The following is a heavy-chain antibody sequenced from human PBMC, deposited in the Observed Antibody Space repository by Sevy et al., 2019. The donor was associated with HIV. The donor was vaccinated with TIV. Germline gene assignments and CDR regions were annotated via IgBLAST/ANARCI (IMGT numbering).Heavy chain of an antibody. J-gene: IGHJ4*02. D-gene: IGHD6-19*01. Sequence: GGSLRLSCAASGFTFSSYSMNWVRQAPGKGLEWVSYISGLNNYIYYADSVRGRFTISRDNAKNSLYLQMNSLRAEDTAVYYCARGASSGWDYFDYWGQVTLVTVSS. CDR2: ISGLNNYI. CDR1: GFTFSSYS. CDR3: ARGASSGWDYFDY. V-gene: IGHV3-21*01.